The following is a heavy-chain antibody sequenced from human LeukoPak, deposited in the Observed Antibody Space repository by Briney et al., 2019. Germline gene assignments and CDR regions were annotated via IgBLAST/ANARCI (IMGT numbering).Heavy chain of an antibody. V-gene: IGHV5-51*01. J-gene: IGHJ6*03. Sequence: GESLKISCKGSGYSFTSYWIGWVRQMPGKGLEWVGIIYPGDSDTRYSPSFQGQVTISADKSISTAYLQWSSLKASDTAMYYCARQRQQLVQNYYYYYYMDVWGKGTTVTVSS. CDR3: ARQRQQLVQNYYYYYYMDV. CDR1: GYSFTSYW. CDR2: IYPGDSDT. D-gene: IGHD6-13*01.